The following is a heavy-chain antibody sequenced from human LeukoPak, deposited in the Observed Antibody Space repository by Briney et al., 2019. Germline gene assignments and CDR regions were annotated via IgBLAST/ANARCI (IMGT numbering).Heavy chain of an antibody. CDR3: ARREAVAGIGAFDI. V-gene: IGHV4-38-2*01. CDR2: FYHSGST. J-gene: IGHJ3*02. D-gene: IGHD6-19*01. CDR1: SYSIRSGYY. Sequence: SETLSLTCAVSSYSIRSGYYWGWIRQPPGKGLEWIGSFYHSGSTYYNPSLKSRVTISVDTSKNQFSLKLSSVTAADKAVYYCARREAVAGIGAFDIWGQGTMVTVSS.